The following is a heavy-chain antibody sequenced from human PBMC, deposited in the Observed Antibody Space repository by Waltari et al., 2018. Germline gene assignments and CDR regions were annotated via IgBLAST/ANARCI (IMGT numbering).Heavy chain of an antibody. J-gene: IGHJ4*02. Sequence: EVQLVQSGAEVKKPGESLKISCKGSGSSFNSYWIGWVRQMPGQGLEGVAIICPGEPDSRYSPPFQGQVTSSVDESINTAYLQWNNLKTSDSAIYYCARLEVMATGKYDFDYWGQGTLVTVSS. V-gene: IGHV5-51*01. CDR1: GSSFNSYW. CDR3: ARLEVMATGKYDFDY. CDR2: ICPGEPDS. D-gene: IGHD2-21*01.